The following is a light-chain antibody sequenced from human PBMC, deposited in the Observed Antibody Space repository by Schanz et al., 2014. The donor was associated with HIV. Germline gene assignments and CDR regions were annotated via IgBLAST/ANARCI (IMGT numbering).Light chain of an antibody. CDR2: AAS. Sequence: IQLTQSPSSLSASVGDRVTITCRASQGIRSYLAWYQQKPGKAPKLLIYAASTLQSGVPSRFSGSGSGTDFTLTISSLQPDDFATYYCQQYNNYRTFGQGTKVEV. J-gene: IGKJ1*01. CDR3: QQYNNYRT. V-gene: IGKV1-9*01. CDR1: QGIRSY.